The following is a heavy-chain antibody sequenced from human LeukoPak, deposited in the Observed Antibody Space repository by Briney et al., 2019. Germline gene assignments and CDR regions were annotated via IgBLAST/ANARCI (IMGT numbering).Heavy chain of an antibody. Sequence: ASVEVSCKASGGTFSSYAISWVRQAPGQGLEWMGGIIPIFGTANYAQKFQGRVTITTDESTSTAYMELSSLRSEDTAVYYCARVGGGPFDYWGQGTLVTVSS. V-gene: IGHV1-69*05. CDR2: IIPIFGTA. CDR1: GGTFSSYA. D-gene: IGHD3-16*01. CDR3: ARVGGGPFDY. J-gene: IGHJ4*02.